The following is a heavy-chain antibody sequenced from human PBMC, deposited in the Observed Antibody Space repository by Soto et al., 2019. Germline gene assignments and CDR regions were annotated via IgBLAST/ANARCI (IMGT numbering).Heavy chain of an antibody. V-gene: IGHV3-30*04. Sequence: SPILSCASPVVTFSYSTMPWVRQAPGKGLEWVAVISDDGSNKYYADSVKGRFTISRDNSKNTLYLQMNSLRAEDTAVYYCEKEWVYDSSGWSFDYWGQGTLVTVSS. J-gene: IGHJ4*02. D-gene: IGHD3-22*01. CDR1: VVTFSYST. CDR2: ISDDGSNK. CDR3: EKEWVYDSSGWSFDY.